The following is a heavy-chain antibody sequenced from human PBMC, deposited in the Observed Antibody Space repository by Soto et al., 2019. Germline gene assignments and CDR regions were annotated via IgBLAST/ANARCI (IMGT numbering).Heavy chain of an antibody. CDR3: ARDKRQPYSSGLDY. V-gene: IGHV1-69*13. Sequence: SVKVSCKASGGTFSNYAITWVRQAPGQGLEWMGGITPVFGAANYAQKFQGRVTFTADESTSTAYMELSSLRSEDTAVYYCARDKRQPYSSGLDYWGQGTLVTVSS. CDR1: GGTFSNYA. CDR2: ITPVFGAA. D-gene: IGHD6-19*01. J-gene: IGHJ4*02.